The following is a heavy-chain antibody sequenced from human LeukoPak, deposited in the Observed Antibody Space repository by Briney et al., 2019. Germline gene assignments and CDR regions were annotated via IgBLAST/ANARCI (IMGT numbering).Heavy chain of an antibody. D-gene: IGHD1-26*01. CDR1: GYTFTSYG. CDR3: ARFAALPLELLGSIYFDY. CDR2: ISAYNGNT. J-gene: IGHJ4*02. Sequence: GASVKVSCKASGYTFTSYGISWVRQAPGQGLEWMGWISAYNGNTNYAQKLQGRVTMTTDTSTSTAYMELRSLRSDDTAVYYCARFAALPLELLGSIYFDYWGQGTLVTVSS. V-gene: IGHV1-18*01.